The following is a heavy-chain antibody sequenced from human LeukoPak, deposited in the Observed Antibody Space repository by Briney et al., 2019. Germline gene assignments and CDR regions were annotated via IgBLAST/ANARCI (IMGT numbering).Heavy chain of an antibody. D-gene: IGHD6-13*01. CDR2: IYDSGST. CDR1: GGSIRSSYYY. J-gene: IGHJ4*02. V-gene: IGHV4-39*07. Sequence: SSETLSLTCTVSGGSIRSSYYYWGWIRQPPGKGLEWIGSIYDSGSTYYNPSLKSRGTISVDTSKNQFSLKLSSVTAADTAVYYCARDRVAAASLDYWGQGTLVTVSS. CDR3: ARDRVAAASLDY.